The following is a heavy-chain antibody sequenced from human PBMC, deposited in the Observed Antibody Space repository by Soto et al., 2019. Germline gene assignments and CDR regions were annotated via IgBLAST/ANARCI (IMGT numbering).Heavy chain of an antibody. J-gene: IGHJ6*03. Sequence: SVKVSCKASGGTFSSYSISWVRHAPGQGLEWMGRIIPILGIANYAQKFQGRVTITADKSTSTAYMELSSLRSEDTAVYYCAREDSLESYYYYYMDVWGKGTTVTVSS. D-gene: IGHD3-3*01. CDR2: IIPILGIA. CDR3: AREDSLESYYYYYMDV. V-gene: IGHV1-69*04. CDR1: GGTFSSYS.